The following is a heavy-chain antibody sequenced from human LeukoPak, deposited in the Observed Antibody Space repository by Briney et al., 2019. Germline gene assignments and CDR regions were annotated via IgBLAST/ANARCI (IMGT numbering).Heavy chain of an antibody. J-gene: IGHJ4*02. CDR1: GFTFSNYR. D-gene: IGHD1-26*01. V-gene: IGHV3-74*01. CDR3: TRGLYGSPGDN. CDR2: ITSDGSTS. Sequence: GGSLRLSCAASGFTFSNYRMHWVRQAPGKGLLWVSRITSDGSTSDYADSVMGRFTMSRDNAKNTVYLHMNSLEAEDTAVYYCTRGLYGSPGDNWGQGTLVTVSS.